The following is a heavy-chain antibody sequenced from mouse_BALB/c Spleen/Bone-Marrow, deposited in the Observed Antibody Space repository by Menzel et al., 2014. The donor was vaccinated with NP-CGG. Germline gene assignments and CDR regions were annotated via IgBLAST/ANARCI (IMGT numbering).Heavy chain of an antibody. CDR3: ARDWTIPFAY. Sequence: QVQLKQSGAELARPGASVKMSCKASGYTFTSYTMHWVKQRPGQGLEWIGYINPSSGYTNYNQKFKDKATLTADKSSSTAYMQLSSLTSEDSAVYCCARDWTIPFAYWGQGTLVTVSA. V-gene: IGHV1-4*01. CDR1: GYTFTSYT. D-gene: IGHD1-1*02. CDR2: INPSSGYT. J-gene: IGHJ3*01.